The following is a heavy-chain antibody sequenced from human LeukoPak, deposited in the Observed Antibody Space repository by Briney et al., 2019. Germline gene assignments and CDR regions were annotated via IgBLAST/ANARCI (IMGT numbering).Heavy chain of an antibody. CDR1: GYSFTSYY. CDR2: INPNGGST. V-gene: IGHV1-46*01. CDR3: AREKDNSGWKNWIDP. Sequence: ASVKASCKASGYSFTSYYMHWVRQAPGQGLEWMGIINPNGGSTSYAQKFRGRVTMTRDTSTSTVYMELSSLKSEDTAVYYCAREKDNSGWKNWIDPWGEGTLVTVSS. D-gene: IGHD6-19*01. J-gene: IGHJ5*02.